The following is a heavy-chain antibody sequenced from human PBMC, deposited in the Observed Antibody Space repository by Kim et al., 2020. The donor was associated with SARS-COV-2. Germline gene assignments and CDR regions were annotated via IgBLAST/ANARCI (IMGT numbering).Heavy chain of an antibody. Sequence: GGSLRLSCAASGFTFSTYAMSWVRQAPGKGLEWVSTLSSSGGNTYYADSVKGRFTISRDNSKNTLYLQMNSLRAEDTAVYYCAKDSGRASPRYSFDYWGQGTLVTVSS. D-gene: IGHD3-10*01. CDR2: LSSSGGNT. V-gene: IGHV3-23*01. CDR3: AKDSGRASPRYSFDY. CDR1: GFTFSTYA. J-gene: IGHJ4*02.